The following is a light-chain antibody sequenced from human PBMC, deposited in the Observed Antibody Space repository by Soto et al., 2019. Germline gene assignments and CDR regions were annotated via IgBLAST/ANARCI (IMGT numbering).Light chain of an antibody. CDR3: GTWDSSLSVAV. V-gene: IGLV1-51*01. CDR1: SSNIGDNY. J-gene: IGLJ7*01. Sequence: QSELTQPPSVSAAAGQKVTISCSGSSSNIGDNYVPWYQQVPGTAPKLLIYDNDQRSSGTPDRFSAYKSGTSATLGITGLQTGDEADYYCGTWDSSLSVAVFGGGTQLTVL. CDR2: DND.